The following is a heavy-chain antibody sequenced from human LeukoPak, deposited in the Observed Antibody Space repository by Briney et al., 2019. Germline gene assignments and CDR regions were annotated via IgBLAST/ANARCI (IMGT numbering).Heavy chain of an antibody. CDR1: GYTFTKNF. V-gene: IGHV1-2*02. CDR3: ARDDYGDLQYFEN. Sequence: ASVKVSCKASGYTFTKNFLHWVRQAPGQGLEWMGWINPNDGGALYAQKFRGRVTMTTDTSITTAYMEMRTLTSDDTAVYYCARDDYGDLQYFENWGQGTLVTVSS. D-gene: IGHD4-17*01. CDR2: INPNDGGA. J-gene: IGHJ4*02.